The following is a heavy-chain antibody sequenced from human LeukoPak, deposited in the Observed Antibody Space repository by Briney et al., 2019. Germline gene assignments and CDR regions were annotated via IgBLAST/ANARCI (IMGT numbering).Heavy chain of an antibody. J-gene: IGHJ4*02. CDR1: EFTFDDYT. V-gene: IGHV3-43*01. Sequence: GGSLRLSCAASEFTFDDYTMHWVRQAPGKGLEWVSLINWDGSSTYYADSVKGRFTISRDNSKNSLYLQMNSLRTEDTALYYCAKDSSTSRPEGIDYWGQGTLVTVSS. D-gene: IGHD2-2*01. CDR3: AKDSSTSRPEGIDY. CDR2: INWDGSST.